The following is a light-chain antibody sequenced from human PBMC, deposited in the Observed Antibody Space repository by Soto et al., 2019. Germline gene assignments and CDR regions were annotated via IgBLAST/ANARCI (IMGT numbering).Light chain of an antibody. Sequence: QSVLTQPPSASGTPGQRVTISCSGSNSDIGSHAVDWYQQFPGGAPTLLISGYYHRPSGVPDRVSGSKSGTSASLAISDLQAEDEADYYCQSYDSGLIGLIFGTGTKVTVL. CDR2: GYY. CDR3: QSYDSGLIGLI. CDR1: NSDIGSHA. V-gene: IGLV1-40*01. J-gene: IGLJ1*01.